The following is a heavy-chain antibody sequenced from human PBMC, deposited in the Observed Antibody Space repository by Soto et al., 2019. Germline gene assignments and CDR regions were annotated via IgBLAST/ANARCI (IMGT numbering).Heavy chain of an antibody. J-gene: IGHJ5*02. CDR2: IIPILGIA. CDR3: ARPLRPYCSGGSCQLDSEYNWFDP. Sequence: QVQLVQSGAEVKKPGSSVKVSCKASGGTFSSYTISWVRQAPGQGLEWMGRIIPILGIANYAQKFQGRVTITADKSTSTAYMELSSLRSEDTAVYYCARPLRPYCSGGSCQLDSEYNWFDPWGQGTLVTVSS. V-gene: IGHV1-69*02. CDR1: GGTFSSYT. D-gene: IGHD2-15*01.